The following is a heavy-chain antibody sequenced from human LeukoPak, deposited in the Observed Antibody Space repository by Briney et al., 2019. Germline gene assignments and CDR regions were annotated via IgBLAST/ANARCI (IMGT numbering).Heavy chain of an antibody. CDR1: GGSISSYY. D-gene: IGHD1-26*01. Sequence: SETLSLTCTVSGGSISSYYWSWIRQPPGKGLEWIGYISYSGSTDYNPSLKSRVTISLDTSKNQFSLRLSSVTTADTAVYYCARETRLHSGSYSNDAFDIWGQGTMVTVSS. CDR2: ISYSGST. CDR3: ARETRLHSGSYSNDAFDI. V-gene: IGHV4-59*01. J-gene: IGHJ3*02.